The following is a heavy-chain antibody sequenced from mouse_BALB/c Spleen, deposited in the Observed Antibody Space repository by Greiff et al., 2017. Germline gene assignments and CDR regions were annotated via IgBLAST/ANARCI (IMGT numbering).Heavy chain of an antibody. Sequence: EVQVVESGGGLVKPGGSLKLSCAASGFTFSSYAMSWVRQSPEKRLEWVAEISSGGSYTYYPDTVTGRFTISRDNAKNTLYLEMSSLRSEDTAMYYCARNYGSSPYAMDYWGQGTSVTVSS. V-gene: IGHV5-9-4*01. CDR3: ARNYGSSPYAMDY. CDR2: ISSGGSYT. CDR1: GFTFSSYA. J-gene: IGHJ4*01. D-gene: IGHD1-1*01.